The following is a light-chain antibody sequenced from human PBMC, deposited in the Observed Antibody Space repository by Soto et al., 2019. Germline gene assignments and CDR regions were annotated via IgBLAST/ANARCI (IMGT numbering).Light chain of an antibody. CDR1: QSISSW. CDR2: DAS. J-gene: IGKJ1*01. CDR3: QQYNNWPPWT. V-gene: IGKV1-5*01. Sequence: GDRVTITCRASQSISSWLAWYQQKPGKAPKLLIYDASSLESGVPSRFSGSGSGTDFTLTISRLEPEDFAVYFCQQYNNWPPWTFGQGTKVDIK.